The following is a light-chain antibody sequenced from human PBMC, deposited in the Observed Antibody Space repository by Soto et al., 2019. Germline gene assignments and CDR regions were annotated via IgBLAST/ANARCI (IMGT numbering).Light chain of an antibody. CDR1: SSDVGGYNY. CDR3: SSYTSSSTYV. Sequence: QSVLTQXASVSGSPGQSITISCTGTSSDVGGYNYVSWYQQHPGKAPKLMIYEVSNRPSGVSNRFSGSKSGNTASLTISGLQAEDEADYYCSSYTSSSTYVFGTGTKVPVL. V-gene: IGLV2-14*01. J-gene: IGLJ1*01. CDR2: EVS.